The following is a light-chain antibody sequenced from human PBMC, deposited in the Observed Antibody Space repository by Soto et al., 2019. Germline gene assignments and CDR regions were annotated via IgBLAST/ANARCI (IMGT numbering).Light chain of an antibody. CDR3: GTWDSIMSAVV. CDR2: DNN. CDR1: NSNIGNNY. Sequence: QSVLTQPPSVSAAPGQKVTISCAGSNSNIGNNYVSWFQQLPGAAPKVLIYDNNKRPSGIPDRFTGSKSGTSATLGITGLQTGDEAYYYCGTWDSIMSAVVFGGGTKLTVL. J-gene: IGLJ2*01. V-gene: IGLV1-51*01.